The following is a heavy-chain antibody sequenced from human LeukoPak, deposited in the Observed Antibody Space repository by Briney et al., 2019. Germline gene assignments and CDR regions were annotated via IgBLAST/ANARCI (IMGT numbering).Heavy chain of an antibody. CDR2: IYYSGST. D-gene: IGHD3-10*02. Sequence: SETLSLTCTVSGGSISSYYWSWIRQPPGKGLEWIAYIYYSGSTNYNPSLKSRVTISVETSKNQFSLKLSSVTAADTAVYYCARAAGCSGSYYLPYYYMDVWGKGTTVTVSS. CDR1: GGSISSYY. V-gene: IGHV4-59*01. J-gene: IGHJ6*03. CDR3: ARAAGCSGSYYLPYYYMDV.